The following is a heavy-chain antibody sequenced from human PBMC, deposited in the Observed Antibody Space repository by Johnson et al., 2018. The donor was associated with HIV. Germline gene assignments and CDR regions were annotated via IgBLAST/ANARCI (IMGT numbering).Heavy chain of an antibody. J-gene: IGHJ3*02. CDR2: ISYDGSNK. CDR1: GFTFDDYG. CDR3: ARDQSSRQAFDI. Sequence: QMQLVESGGGVVRPGGSLRLSCAASGFTFDDYGMSWVRQAPGKGLEWVAVISYDGSNKYYADSVKGRFTISRDNSKNTLYLQMNSLRAEDTAVYYCARDQSSRQAFDIWGQGTMVTVSS. V-gene: IGHV3-30*03. D-gene: IGHD6-6*01.